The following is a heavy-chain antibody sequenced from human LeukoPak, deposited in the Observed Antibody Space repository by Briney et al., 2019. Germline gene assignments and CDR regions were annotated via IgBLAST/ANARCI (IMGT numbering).Heavy chain of an antibody. CDR3: ARDRALYSGSYHPFDY. CDR2: IIPIFGIA. J-gene: IGHJ4*02. D-gene: IGHD1-26*01. Sequence: ASVKVSCKASGGTLSRYAISWVRQAPGQGLEWMGRIIPIFGIANYAQKFQGRVTITADKSTSTAYMELSSLRSEDTAVYYCARDRALYSGSYHPFDYWGQGPLVTVSS. V-gene: IGHV1-69*04. CDR1: GGTLSRYA.